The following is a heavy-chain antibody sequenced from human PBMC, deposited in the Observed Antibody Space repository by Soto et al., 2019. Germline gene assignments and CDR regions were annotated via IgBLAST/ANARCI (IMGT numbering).Heavy chain of an antibody. CDR2: VTPRNGDT. J-gene: IGHJ4*02. V-gene: IGHV1-8*02. Sequence: GASVKVSCKASGYTFTSYDINWVRQAAGQGPEWMGSVTPRNGDTAFAQKYQGRVTVTSNTSMSTVYMELSNLRSDDTAVYYCARAASRVSSVVAAYWGQGTLVTVSS. D-gene: IGHD2-15*01. CDR1: GYTFTSYD. CDR3: ARAASRVSSVVAAY.